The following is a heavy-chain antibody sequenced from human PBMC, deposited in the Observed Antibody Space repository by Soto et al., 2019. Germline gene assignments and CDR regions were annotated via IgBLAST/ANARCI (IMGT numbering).Heavy chain of an antibody. V-gene: IGHV1-3*05. CDR1: GYTFTGYA. CDR3: ARAGAVPDDFDY. CDR2: INAGNGNT. J-gene: IGHJ4*02. Sequence: QVQLVQSGAEEKKPGASVKVSCKASGYTFTGYAMHWVRQAPGQRLEWMGWINAGNGNTKYSQKFRGRITITRATSAMAAYMELSRPGSEDTAVYYWARAGAVPDDFDYWGQGTLVTVSS. D-gene: IGHD6-19*01.